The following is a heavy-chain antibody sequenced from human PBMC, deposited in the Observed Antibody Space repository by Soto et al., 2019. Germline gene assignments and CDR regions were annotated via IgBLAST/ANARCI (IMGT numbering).Heavy chain of an antibody. V-gene: IGHV1-18*04. CDR2: ISAYNGNT. CDR3: ARDRYYYGSGSYYISWFDP. CDR1: GYIFTTYG. J-gene: IGHJ5*02. D-gene: IGHD3-10*01. Sequence: QVQLVQSGAEVKKPGASVNVSCKASGYIFTTYGISWVRQAPGQGLEWMGWISAYNGNTKYAQKFQGRVTMTTDTSTSTAYMELRSLRSDDTAVYYCARDRYYYGSGSYYISWFDPWGQGTLVTVSS.